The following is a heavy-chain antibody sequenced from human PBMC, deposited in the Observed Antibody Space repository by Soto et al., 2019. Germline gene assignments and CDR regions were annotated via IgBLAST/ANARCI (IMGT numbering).Heavy chain of an antibody. D-gene: IGHD6-13*01. Sequence: EVQLVESGGGLVQPGGSLRLSCVASEFTFSSYEMNWVRQAPGKGLEWVSYISSSGTTIYYTDSVKGRFTISRDNAKKSLYLQMNSLIAEDTAVYYCVRFGGAAAGPGDYWGQGTLVTVSS. CDR3: VRFGGAAAGPGDY. CDR2: ISSSGTTI. J-gene: IGHJ4*02. CDR1: EFTFSSYE. V-gene: IGHV3-48*03.